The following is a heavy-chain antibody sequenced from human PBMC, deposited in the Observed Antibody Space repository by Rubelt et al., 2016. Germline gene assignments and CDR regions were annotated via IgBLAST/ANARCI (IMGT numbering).Heavy chain of an antibody. D-gene: IGHD3-16*01. V-gene: IGHV4-39*01. J-gene: IGHJ3*01. CDR2: ICYSGSV. CDR1: GDSIKKTSHY. CDR3: ARPLNYAWIEDAFDV. Sequence: QVRMRESGPGLVKPSETLSLTCSVTGDSIKKTSHYWAWIRQSPGKGLEWIASICYSGSVYNNPSLKSRVPLSVDTSKNQLSLSLRSVTAAETAVYYCARPLNYAWIEDAFDVWGPGTMVTVSS.